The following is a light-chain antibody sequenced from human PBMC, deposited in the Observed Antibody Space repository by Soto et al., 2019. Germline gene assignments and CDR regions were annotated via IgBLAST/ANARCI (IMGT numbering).Light chain of an antibody. Sequence: QMNQSHSTLAASVGDRVTITCRASENIENWLAWYQQTPGKAPKVLISDASRLETGVPSRFSGSGYGTDFTLTITILQTDDFETYQCQHYDVHPKTFAEGGMVDIK. V-gene: IGKV1-5*01. CDR3: QHYDVHPKT. CDR1: ENIENW. CDR2: DAS. J-gene: IGKJ1*01.